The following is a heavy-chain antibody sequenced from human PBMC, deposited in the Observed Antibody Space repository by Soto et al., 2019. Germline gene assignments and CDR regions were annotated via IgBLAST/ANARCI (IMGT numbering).Heavy chain of an antibody. CDR2: IYSGGST. Sequence: GGSLRLSCAASGFIVSSNHMSWVRQAPGKGLEWVSVIYSGGSTYYADSVKGRFTISRDNSKNTLYLQMNSLRAEDTAVYYCATPGRDGYYNHFDYWGQGTLVTVPQ. V-gene: IGHV3-53*01. CDR1: GFIVSSNH. CDR3: ATPGRDGYYNHFDY. J-gene: IGHJ4*02. D-gene: IGHD3-9*01.